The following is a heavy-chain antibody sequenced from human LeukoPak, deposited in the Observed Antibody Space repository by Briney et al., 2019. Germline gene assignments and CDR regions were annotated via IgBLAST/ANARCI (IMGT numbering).Heavy chain of an antibody. Sequence: SQTLSLTCTVSGGSISSGSYYWSWIRQPAGKGLEWIGRIYTSGGTNYNPSLKSRVTISVDTSKNQFSLKLSSVTAADTAVYYCARVDFWRAFDIWGQGTMVTVSS. D-gene: IGHD3-3*01. CDR1: GGSISSGSYY. CDR3: ARVDFWRAFDI. V-gene: IGHV4-61*02. CDR2: IYTSGGT. J-gene: IGHJ3*02.